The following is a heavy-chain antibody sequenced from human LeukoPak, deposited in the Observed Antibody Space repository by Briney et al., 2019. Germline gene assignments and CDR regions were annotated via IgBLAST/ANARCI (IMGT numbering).Heavy chain of an antibody. J-gene: IGHJ4*02. D-gene: IGHD3-10*01. CDR3: ARDHYGSDSEMASDY. Sequence: ASVKVSCKASGGTFSSYAISWVRQAPGQGLEWMGGIIPIFGTANYAQKFQGRVTITADESTSTAYMGLSSLRSEDTAVYYCARDHYGSDSEMASDYWGQGTLVTVSS. CDR2: IIPIFGTA. CDR1: GGTFSSYA. V-gene: IGHV1-69*13.